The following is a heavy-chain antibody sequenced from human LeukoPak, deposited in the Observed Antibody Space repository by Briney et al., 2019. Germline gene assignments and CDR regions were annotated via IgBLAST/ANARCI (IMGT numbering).Heavy chain of an antibody. D-gene: IGHD2-15*01. CDR1: GDSVSSNSVT. V-gene: IGHV6-1*01. CDR3: GRGKDTELFY. J-gene: IGHJ4*01. Sequence: QTLSLTCAISGDSVSSNSVTWNWIRQSPSRGLEWLGRTYYRSKWYNNYAVSVTTPITINSNTSKNQFSLQLNSGTPEYTAVYYCGRGKDTELFYWGQGTLVTVSS. CDR2: TYYRSKWYN.